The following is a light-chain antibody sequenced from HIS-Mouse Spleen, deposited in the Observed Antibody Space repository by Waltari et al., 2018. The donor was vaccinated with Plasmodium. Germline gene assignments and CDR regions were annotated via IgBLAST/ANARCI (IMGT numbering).Light chain of an antibody. J-gene: IGLJ2*01. CDR2: EVS. V-gene: IGLV2-8*01. CDR1: SSDVGCFNY. CDR3: SSYAGSNNLV. Sequence: QSALPQPPSASGSPGQSVTISCTGTSSDVGCFNYVSWYQQHPGKAPKLMIYEVSKRPSGVPDRFSGSKSGNTASLTVSGLQAEDEADYYCSSYAGSNNLVFGGGTKLTVL.